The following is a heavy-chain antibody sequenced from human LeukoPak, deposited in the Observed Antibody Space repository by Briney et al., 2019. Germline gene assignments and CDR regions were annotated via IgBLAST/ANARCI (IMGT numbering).Heavy chain of an antibody. CDR2: ISSSGGST. J-gene: IGHJ4*02. CDR3: AKGGSAYCTNGVCSPRVVAAIDY. D-gene: IGHD2-8*01. V-gene: IGHV3-23*01. Sequence: GGSLRLSCSASGFTFSSFALSWVRQAPGKGLEWVSVISSSGGSTYHADSVEGRFTISRDNSRNTLYLQMNSLRAEDTAVYYCAKGGSAYCTNGVCSPRVVAAIDYWGQGTLVTVSS. CDR1: GFTFSSFA.